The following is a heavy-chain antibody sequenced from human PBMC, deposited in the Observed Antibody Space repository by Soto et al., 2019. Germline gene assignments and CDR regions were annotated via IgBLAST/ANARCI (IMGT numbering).Heavy chain of an antibody. CDR2: ISGSGGST. Sequence: EVQLLESGGGLVQPGGSLRLSCAASGFTFRSYAMSWVRQAPGKGLEWVSAISGSGGSTYYADSVKGRFTISRDNSKNTMYLQMNSLRAEDPAVYYCAKRYRGPFDPWGQGTLVTVSS. J-gene: IGHJ5*02. V-gene: IGHV3-23*01. D-gene: IGHD1-1*01. CDR1: GFTFRSYA. CDR3: AKRYRGPFDP.